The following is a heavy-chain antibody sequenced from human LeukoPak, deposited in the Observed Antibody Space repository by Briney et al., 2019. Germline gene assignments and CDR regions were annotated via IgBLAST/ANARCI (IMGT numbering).Heavy chain of an antibody. J-gene: IGHJ4*02. CDR3: TRDAYYNILTD. CDR1: GFTFSSYS. CDR2: ISLDSSSI. D-gene: IGHD3-9*01. V-gene: IGHV3-48*04. Sequence: GGSLRLSCAASGFTFSSYSLNWVRQAPGKGLEWVAHISLDSSSIYYADSVKGRFTISRDNARNSMFLQMNSLRAEDTAVYYCTRDAYYNILTDWGRGTLVTVSS.